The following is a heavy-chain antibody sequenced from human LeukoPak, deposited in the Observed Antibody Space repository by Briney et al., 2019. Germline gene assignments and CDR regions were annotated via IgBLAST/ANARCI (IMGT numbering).Heavy chain of an antibody. Sequence: GGSLRLSCAASGFTFSSYAMSWVRQAPGKGLEWVSSISSSSSYTYYADSVKGRFTISRDNAKNSLYLQMNSLRAEDTAVYYCERNDGFDIWGQGTMVTVSS. CDR1: GFTFSSYA. CDR3: ERNDGFDI. V-gene: IGHV3-21*01. CDR2: ISSSSSYT. J-gene: IGHJ3*02.